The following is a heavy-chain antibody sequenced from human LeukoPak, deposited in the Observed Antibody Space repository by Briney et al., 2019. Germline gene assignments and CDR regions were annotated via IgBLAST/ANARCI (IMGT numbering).Heavy chain of an antibody. CDR3: ATDPSGYDFDY. Sequence: ASVKVSCKASGYTFTSYDINWVRQATGQGLEWMGWMNPNSGNTGYAQKFQGRVTMTEDTSTDTAYMELSSLRSEDTAVYYCATDPSGYDFDYWGQGTLVTVSS. V-gene: IGHV1-8*01. J-gene: IGHJ4*02. CDR2: MNPNSGNT. D-gene: IGHD5-12*01. CDR1: GYTFTSYD.